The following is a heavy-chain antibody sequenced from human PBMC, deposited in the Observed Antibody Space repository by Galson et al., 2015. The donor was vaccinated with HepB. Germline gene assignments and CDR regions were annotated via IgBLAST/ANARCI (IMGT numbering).Heavy chain of an antibody. V-gene: IGHV3-23*01. CDR1: GFTFSSYA. CDR2: ISGSGGST. Sequence: SLRLSCAASGFTFSSYAMSWVRQAPGKGLEWVSAISGSGGSTYYADSVKGRFTISRDNSKNTLYLQMNSLRAEDTAVYYCAKDPLLAAAGTNYYYGMDVWGQGTTVTVSS. D-gene: IGHD6-13*01. CDR3: AKDPLLAAAGTNYYYGMDV. J-gene: IGHJ6*02.